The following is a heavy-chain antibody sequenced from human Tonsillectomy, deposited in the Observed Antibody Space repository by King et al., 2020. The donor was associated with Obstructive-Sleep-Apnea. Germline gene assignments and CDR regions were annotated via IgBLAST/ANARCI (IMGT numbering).Heavy chain of an antibody. D-gene: IGHD6-13*01. CDR3: AKDMGGEAAAGSDY. CDR1: GFTFDDYA. V-gene: IGHV3-9*01. Sequence: VQLVESGGGLVQPGRSLRLSCAASGFTFDDYAMHLVRQAPGKGLEWVSGISWHSGSIGYVDSVKGRFTSSRDNAQNSLYLQMNSLRAEDTALYYCAKDMGGEAAAGSDYWGQGTLVTVSS. J-gene: IGHJ4*02. CDR2: ISWHSGSI.